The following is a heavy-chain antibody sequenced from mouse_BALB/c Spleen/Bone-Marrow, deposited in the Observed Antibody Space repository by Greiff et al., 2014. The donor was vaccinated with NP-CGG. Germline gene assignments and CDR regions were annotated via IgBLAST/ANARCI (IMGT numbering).Heavy chain of an antibody. Sequence: QVQLKQSGPELVKPGASVRISCKASGYTFTSYYIHWVKQRPGQGLEWIGWIYPGNVNTKYNEKFKGKATLTADKSSSTAYMQLSSLNSEDSAVYFCARDTMDYWGQGTSVTVSS. CDR1: GYTFTSYY. J-gene: IGHJ4*01. CDR2: IYPGNVNT. V-gene: IGHV1S56*01. CDR3: ARDTMDY.